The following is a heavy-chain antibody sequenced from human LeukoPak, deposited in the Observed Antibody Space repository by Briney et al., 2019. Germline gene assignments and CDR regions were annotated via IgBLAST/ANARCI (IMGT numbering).Heavy chain of an antibody. J-gene: IGHJ4*02. D-gene: IGHD3-22*01. CDR3: ARVTYYYDSSGYFYYFDY. Sequence: KSSETLSLTCTVSGYSISSGYYWGWIRQPPGKGLEWIGSIYHSGSTYYNPSLKSRVTISVDTSKNQFSLKLSSVTAADTAVYYCARVTYYYDSSGYFYYFDYWGQGTLVTVSS. CDR2: IYHSGST. V-gene: IGHV4-38-2*02. CDR1: GYSISSGYY.